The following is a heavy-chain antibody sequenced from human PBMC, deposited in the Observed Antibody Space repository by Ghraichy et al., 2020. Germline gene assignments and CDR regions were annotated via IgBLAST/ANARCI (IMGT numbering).Heavy chain of an antibody. D-gene: IGHD3-10*01. CDR3: VREGITYGMDV. CDR1: GGTFSTYA. V-gene: IGHV1-69*13. Sequence: SVRVSCKASGGTFSTYAISWVRQAPGQGLEWMGAIIAIFGTPNYAQNFQGRVTITADESTSTASMELSSLRSEDTAVYYCVREGITYGMDVWGQGTTVTVSS. J-gene: IGHJ6*02. CDR2: IIAIFGTP.